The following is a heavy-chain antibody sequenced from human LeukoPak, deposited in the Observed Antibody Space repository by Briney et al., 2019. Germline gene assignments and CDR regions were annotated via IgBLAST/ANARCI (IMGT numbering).Heavy chain of an antibody. Sequence: GGSLRLSCAASGFTFSDYYMSWIRQAPGKGLEWVSRINSDGTTTYYADSVKGRFTISRDNAKNTLYLQVNSLRAEDTAVYYCARGNYYGMDVWGQGTTVTVSS. CDR1: GFTFSDYY. J-gene: IGHJ6*02. CDR2: INSDGTTT. CDR3: ARGNYYGMDV. V-gene: IGHV3-74*01.